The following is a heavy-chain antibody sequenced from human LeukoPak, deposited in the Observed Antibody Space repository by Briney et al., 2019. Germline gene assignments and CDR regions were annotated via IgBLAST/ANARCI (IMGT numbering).Heavy chain of an antibody. CDR3: ANTRYYDISTGYWVYAMDV. J-gene: IGHJ6*02. V-gene: IGHV4-34*01. Sequence: PSETLSLTCVVYGGSFSGYYWSWISQPPGKGLEWIGEINHSGTTNYNPSLKSRVTISVDTSKNQFSLKLSSVTAADTAVYYCANTRYYDISTGYWVYAMDVWGQGTTVTVSS. D-gene: IGHD3-9*01. CDR1: GGSFSGYY. CDR2: INHSGTT.